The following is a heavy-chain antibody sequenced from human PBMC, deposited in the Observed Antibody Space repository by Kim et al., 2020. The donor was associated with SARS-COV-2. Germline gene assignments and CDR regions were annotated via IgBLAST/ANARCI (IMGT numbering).Heavy chain of an antibody. CDR1: GFTFSTYA. Sequence: GGSLRLSCAASGFTFSTYAMTWVRQAPGKGLEWVSGISASGNDAYYGDSVTGRFTISRHSSENTVYLQMDSLRVEDPAVYYCSSGGGFDRGYSSVFWG. J-gene: IGHJ2*01. V-gene: IGHV3-23*01. CDR3: SSGGGFDRGYSSVF. D-gene: IGHD3-22*01. CDR2: ISASGNDA.